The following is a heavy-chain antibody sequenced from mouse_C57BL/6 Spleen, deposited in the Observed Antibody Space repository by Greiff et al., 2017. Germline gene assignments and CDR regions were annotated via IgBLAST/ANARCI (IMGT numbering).Heavy chain of an antibody. CDR1: GYTFTSYD. J-gene: IGHJ1*03. Sequence: VKVVESGPELVKPGASVKLSCKASGYTFTSYDINWVKQRPGQGLEWIGWIYPRDGSTKYNEKFKGKATLTVDTSSSTAYMELHSLTSEDSAVYFCARNGDSYGSSYWYFDVWGTGTTVTVSS. CDR3: ARNGDSYGSSYWYFDV. D-gene: IGHD1-1*01. V-gene: IGHV1-85*01. CDR2: IYPRDGST.